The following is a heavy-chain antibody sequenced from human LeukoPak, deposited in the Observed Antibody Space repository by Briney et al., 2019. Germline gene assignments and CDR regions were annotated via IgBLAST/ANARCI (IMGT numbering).Heavy chain of an antibody. D-gene: IGHD2-8*01. Sequence: ASVKVSCKASGYTFTSYGISWVRQAPGQGLEWMGWISAYNGNTSYAQKLQGRVTMTTDTSTSTAYMELRSLRSDDTAVYYCARDRYCTNGVCPVYYYYGMDVWGQGTTVTVSS. CDR1: GYTFTSYG. J-gene: IGHJ6*02. V-gene: IGHV1-18*01. CDR2: ISAYNGNT. CDR3: ARDRYCTNGVCPVYYYYGMDV.